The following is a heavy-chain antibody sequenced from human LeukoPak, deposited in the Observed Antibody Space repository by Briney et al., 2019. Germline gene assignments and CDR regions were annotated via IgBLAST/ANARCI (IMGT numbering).Heavy chain of an antibody. Sequence: SQTLSLTCTVSGGSFSSGSFYWRWIRQPAGKGLEWIGRIYTSGSTNYNSSLKSRITMSIDTSKNQFSLKLTSVTAEDTAVYYCAKDTDDVWSGYFDYWGQGTLVTVSS. D-gene: IGHD3-3*01. J-gene: IGHJ4*02. CDR2: IYTSGST. CDR1: GGSFSSGSFY. V-gene: IGHV4-61*02. CDR3: AKDTDDVWSGYFDY.